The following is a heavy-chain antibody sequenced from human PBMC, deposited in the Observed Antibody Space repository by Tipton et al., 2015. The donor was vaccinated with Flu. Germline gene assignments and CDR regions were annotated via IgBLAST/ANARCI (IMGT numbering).Heavy chain of an antibody. CDR3: ARSHYGSGAYYFDY. J-gene: IGHJ4*02. CDR2: IYSSGSN. V-gene: IGHV4-4*07. D-gene: IGHD3-10*01. Sequence: TLSLTCTVSGGSISSYYWSWIRQPAGKGLEWIGRIYSSGSNNYNPSLKSRVTMSVDTSKNQFSLNLSSVTAAATAVYYCARSHYGSGAYYFDYWGQGTLVTVSS. CDR1: GGSISSYY.